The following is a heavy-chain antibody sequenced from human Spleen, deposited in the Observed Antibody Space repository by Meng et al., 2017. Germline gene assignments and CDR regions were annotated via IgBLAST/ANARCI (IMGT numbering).Heavy chain of an antibody. CDR2: TYYRSKWDN. Sequence: HVPLQQSGPGLMKASQTRSLTCAIPGDSVLSNSAAWNWRRRSPSRGLEWLGRTYYRSKWDNDYAVSVKSRITINPDTSKNQFSLQLNSVTPEGTAVYYCARQEGAFDYWGQGTLVTVSS. D-gene: IGHD3-16*01. CDR1: GDSVLSNSAA. J-gene: IGHJ4*02. CDR3: ARQEGAFDY. V-gene: IGHV6-1*01.